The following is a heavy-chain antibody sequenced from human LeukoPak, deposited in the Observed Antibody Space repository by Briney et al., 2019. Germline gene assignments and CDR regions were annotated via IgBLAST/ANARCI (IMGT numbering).Heavy chain of an antibody. D-gene: IGHD3-10*01. CDR2: IYYSGNT. J-gene: IGHJ4*02. CDR1: GGSMNRYE. Sequence: SETLSLTCSVSGGSMNRYEWSWIRQPPGKGLEWIGEIYYSGNTNYNPSLKSRVIISVDKSKNKFSLNMSSVTAADTAVYYCAAATQWFGELRSYYFDYWGQGTLVTASS. CDR3: AAATQWFGELRSYYFDY. V-gene: IGHV4-59*01.